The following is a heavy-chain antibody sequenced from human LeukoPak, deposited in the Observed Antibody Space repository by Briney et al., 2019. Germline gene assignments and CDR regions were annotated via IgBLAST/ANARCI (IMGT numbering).Heavy chain of an antibody. CDR2: IIPILGIA. CDR1: GGTFSSYT. V-gene: IGHV1-69*02. D-gene: IGHD3-10*01. Sequence: SVKVSCKASGGTFSSYTISWVRHAPGQGLEWMGRIIPILGIANYAQTFQGRVTITADKATSTAYMELSSLRSEDTAVYYCAIRYGSGSSYLDYWGQGTLVTVSS. J-gene: IGHJ4*02. CDR3: AIRYGSGSSYLDY.